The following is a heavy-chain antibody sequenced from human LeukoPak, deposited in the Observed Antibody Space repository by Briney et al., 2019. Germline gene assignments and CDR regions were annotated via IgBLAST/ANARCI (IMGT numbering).Heavy chain of an antibody. CDR1: GFTFSSYA. CDR2: ISGGGGSI. V-gene: IGHV3-23*01. CDR3: AKESPHFDY. J-gene: IGHJ4*02. Sequence: GGSLRLSCAASGFTFSSYAMSWVRQAPGEGLEWVSTISGGGGSIYYADSVKGRFTISRDNSENTLYLQMNSLRAEDTAVYYCAKESPHFDYWGQGTLVTVSS.